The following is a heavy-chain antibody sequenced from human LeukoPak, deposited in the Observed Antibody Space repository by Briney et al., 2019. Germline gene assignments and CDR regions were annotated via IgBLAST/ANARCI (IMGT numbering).Heavy chain of an antibody. D-gene: IGHD3-22*01. CDR1: GFTFSSYG. CDR3: AKAEVSGYYDH. V-gene: IGHV3-23*05. Sequence: PGGTLRLSCAASGFTFSSYGMSWVRQAPGKGLEWVSAIETGGASTYYADSVKGRFTVPRDNSKNTLYLQINSLRAEDTAVYYCAKAEVSGYYDHWGQGTLVTVSS. J-gene: IGHJ5*02. CDR2: IETGGAST.